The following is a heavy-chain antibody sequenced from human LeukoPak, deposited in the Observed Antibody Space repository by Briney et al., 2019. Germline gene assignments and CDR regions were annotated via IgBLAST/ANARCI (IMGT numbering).Heavy chain of an antibody. Sequence: GWSLRLSCAASVFTFSSYWMSGVRQAPWRGRAWVADIKQDGSEKYYVDSVKGRFTISRDNAKNSLYLQMNRLRAEDTAVYYCARVGDMGSSWNYCGQGTLATVSS. CDR2: IKQDGSEK. CDR3: ARVGDMGSSWNY. D-gene: IGHD6-13*01. J-gene: IGHJ4*02. CDR1: VFTFSSYW. V-gene: IGHV3-7*03.